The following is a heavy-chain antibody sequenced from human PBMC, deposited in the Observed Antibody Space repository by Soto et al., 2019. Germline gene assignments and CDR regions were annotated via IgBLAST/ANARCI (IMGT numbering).Heavy chain of an antibody. V-gene: IGHV3-23*01. Sequence: GGSLRLSCAASGFTFSNYAMGWVRQAPGKVLEWVSSISESGSSAYYRDSVKGRFTISRDNSKDTLFLQMNSLRAEDTALYYCAKDNRGSGSYGWFDPWGQGTLVTVSS. CDR3: AKDNRGSGSYGWFDP. CDR2: ISESGSSA. D-gene: IGHD3-10*01. J-gene: IGHJ5*02. CDR1: GFTFSNYA.